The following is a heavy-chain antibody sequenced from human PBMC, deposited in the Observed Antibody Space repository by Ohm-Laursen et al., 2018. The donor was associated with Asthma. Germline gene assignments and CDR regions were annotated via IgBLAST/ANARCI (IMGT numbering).Heavy chain of an antibody. CDR2: IYKSGGS. J-gene: IGHJ4*02. Sequence: TLSLTCTVSGASMTSGDYSWTWIRQPPGKGLEWIGYIYKSGGSYYNSSLKSRVIISIVTSKNQFALKLNAVTAADTAVYYCARLIAPTGTYYFDSWGQGTLVTVSS. V-gene: IGHV4-30-2*01. CDR3: ARLIAPTGTYYFDS. D-gene: IGHD6-13*01. CDR1: GASMTSGDYS.